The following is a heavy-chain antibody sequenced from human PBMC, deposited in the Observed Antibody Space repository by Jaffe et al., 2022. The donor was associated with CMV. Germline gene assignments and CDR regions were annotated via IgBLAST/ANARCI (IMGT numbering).Heavy chain of an antibody. CDR2: ISSSSSYI. D-gene: IGHD1-26*01. CDR1: GFTFSSYS. V-gene: IGHV3-21*01. Sequence: EVQLVESGGGLVKPGGSLRLSCAASGFTFSSYSMNWVRQAPGKGLEWVSSISSSSSYIYYADSVKGRFTISRDNAKNSLYLQMNSLRAEDTAVYYCARDGSKYGAISTIGYWGQGTLVTVSS. CDR3: ARDGSKYGAISTIGY. J-gene: IGHJ4*02.